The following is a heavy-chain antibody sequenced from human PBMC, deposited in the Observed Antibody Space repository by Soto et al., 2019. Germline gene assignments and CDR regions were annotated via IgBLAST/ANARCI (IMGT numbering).Heavy chain of an antibody. J-gene: IGHJ5*02. CDR2: INAGSVNT. D-gene: IGHD2-15*01. V-gene: IGHV1-3*01. Sequence: QVQLVQSGAEVKRPGASMQLSCKASGYTFTKYAIHWVRQAPGQGLEWMGWINAGSVNTKYSQKFQGRVTATRDTSASIAYMELSSLRSEDTAVYYCARGEGYCSGGVCYRWFDPWGQGSLVTVSS. CDR3: ARGEGYCSGGVCYRWFDP. CDR1: GYTFTKYA.